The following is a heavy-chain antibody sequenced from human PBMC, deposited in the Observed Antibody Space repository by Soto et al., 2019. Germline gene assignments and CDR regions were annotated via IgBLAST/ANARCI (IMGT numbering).Heavy chain of an antibody. J-gene: IGHJ4*02. CDR2: ISSSSSYI. CDR3: ARGYHYGHYGSDY. D-gene: IGHD4-17*01. Sequence: EVQLVESGGGLVKPGGSLRLSCAASGFTFSSYSMNWVRQAPGKGLEWVSSISSSSSYIYYADSVKGRFTISRDNVESSLYLQMDIRRAEDTAVYYCARGYHYGHYGSDYWGQGTLVTVSS. CDR1: GFTFSSYS. V-gene: IGHV3-21*01.